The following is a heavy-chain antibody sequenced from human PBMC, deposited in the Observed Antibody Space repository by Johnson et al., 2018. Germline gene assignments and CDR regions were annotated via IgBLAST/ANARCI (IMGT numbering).Heavy chain of an antibody. Sequence: VQLVESGGGVVQPGRSLRLSCAASGFTFSSYGMHWVRQAPGKGLEWVAVIWYDGSNKYYVDSVKGRFTISRDNSKNTLYLQMDSLRAEDTAVYYWARDSEATVTPFGSGLRPNDAFDIWGQGTRVTVSS. V-gene: IGHV3-33*01. CDR1: GFTFSSYG. J-gene: IGHJ3*02. CDR3: ARDSEATVTPFGSGLRPNDAFDI. D-gene: IGHD4-17*01. CDR2: IWYDGSNK.